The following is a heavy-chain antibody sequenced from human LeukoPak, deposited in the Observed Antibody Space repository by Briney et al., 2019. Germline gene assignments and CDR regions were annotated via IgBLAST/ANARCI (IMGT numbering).Heavy chain of an antibody. Sequence: ASVKVSCKASGYTFTSYGISWVRPAPGQGLEWMGWVSAYNGNTNYAQKLQGRVTMTTDTSTSTAYMELRSLRSDDTAVYYCASSDYYDSSGLAAYYYGMDVWGQGTTVTVSS. D-gene: IGHD3-22*01. CDR1: GYTFTSYG. V-gene: IGHV1-18*01. CDR2: VSAYNGNT. J-gene: IGHJ6*02. CDR3: ASSDYYDSSGLAAYYYGMDV.